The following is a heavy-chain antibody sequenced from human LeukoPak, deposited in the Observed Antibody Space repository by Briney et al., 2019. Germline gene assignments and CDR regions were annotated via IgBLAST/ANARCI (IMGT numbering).Heavy chain of an antibody. CDR1: GFTFSSYS. CDR2: ITTNSDYI. Sequence: GGSLRLSCAASGFTFSSYSMNWVRQAPGKGLEWVSSITTNSDYIYYADSVRGRFTISRDNAKDSLYLQMNSLRAEDTAVYYCARERHYFGSGSHPLFGYWGQGTLVTVSS. D-gene: IGHD3-10*01. CDR3: ARERHYFGSGSHPLFGY. V-gene: IGHV3-21*01. J-gene: IGHJ4*02.